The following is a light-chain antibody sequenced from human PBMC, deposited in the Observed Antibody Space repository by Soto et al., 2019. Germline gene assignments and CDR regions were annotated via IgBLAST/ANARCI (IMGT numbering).Light chain of an antibody. Sequence: QSALTQPASVSGSPGQSTTISCTGTSSDVGGYNYVCWYQQHPGKAPKLLIFDVSSRPSGVSNRFSGSKSGNTVSLTISGLQADDEADYYCSSYATGPSWVFGGGTKLTVL. CDR3: SSYATGPSWV. V-gene: IGLV2-14*03. J-gene: IGLJ3*02. CDR2: DVS. CDR1: SSDVGGYNY.